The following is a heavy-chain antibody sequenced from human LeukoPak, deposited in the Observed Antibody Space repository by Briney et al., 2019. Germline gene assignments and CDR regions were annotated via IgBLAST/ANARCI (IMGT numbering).Heavy chain of an antibody. D-gene: IGHD5-24*01. J-gene: IGHJ4*02. CDR1: GFTFSSYG. V-gene: IGHV3-30*18. CDR3: AKPGGAGDGYNSEMGY. Sequence: PGGSLRLSCAASGFTFSSYGMHWLRQAPGKGMEWVAVISYDGSNKYYADSVKGRFTISRDNSKNTLYLQMNSLRAEDTAVYYCAKPGGAGDGYNSEMGYWGQGTLVTVSS. CDR2: ISYDGSNK.